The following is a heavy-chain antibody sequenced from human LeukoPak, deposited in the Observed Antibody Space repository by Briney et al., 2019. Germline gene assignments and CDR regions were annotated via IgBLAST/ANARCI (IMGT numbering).Heavy chain of an antibody. D-gene: IGHD1-26*01. J-gene: IGHJ6*03. CDR1: GFTFNTYS. V-gene: IGHV3-48*01. CDR3: ARDPYSGNYGNYYYYYMDV. CDR2: LSHSSSII. Sequence: GGSLRLSCAASGFTFNTYSMNWVRQAPGKGLEWISYLSHSSSIIHYADSVKGRFTISRDDAHNSLYLQMNSLGPEDTAVYYCARDPYSGNYGNYYYYYMDVWGKGTTVTISS.